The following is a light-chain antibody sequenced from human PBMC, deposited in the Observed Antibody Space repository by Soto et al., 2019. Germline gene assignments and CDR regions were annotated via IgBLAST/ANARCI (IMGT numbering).Light chain of an antibody. Sequence: EVGITQSPATLSVSPGERATLSCRASQSVSSNLAWYQQKPGQTPRLLMYGASTRATGIPARFSGSGSGTDFTLTIRRLEPEDFAVYYCQQYDSTVWTFGQGTKVDIK. CDR3: QQYDSTVWT. CDR1: QSVSSN. V-gene: IGKV3-15*01. CDR2: GAS. J-gene: IGKJ1*01.